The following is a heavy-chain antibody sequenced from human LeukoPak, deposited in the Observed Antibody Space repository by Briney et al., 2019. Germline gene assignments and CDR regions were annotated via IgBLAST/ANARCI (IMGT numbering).Heavy chain of an antibody. CDR1: GGSISSSNW. CDR3: ARFSAAAGHLDY. CDR2: IYHSGST. V-gene: IGHV4-4*02. Sequence: PSETQSLTCAVSGGSISSSNWWSWVRQPPGKGLEWIGEIYHSGSTNYNPSLKSRVTISVDKSKNQFSLKLSSVTAADTAVYYCARFSAAAGHLDYWGQGTLVTVSS. J-gene: IGHJ4*02. D-gene: IGHD6-13*01.